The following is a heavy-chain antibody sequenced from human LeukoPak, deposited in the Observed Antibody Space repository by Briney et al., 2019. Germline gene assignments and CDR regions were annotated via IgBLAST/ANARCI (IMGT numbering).Heavy chain of an antibody. J-gene: IGHJ4*02. CDR3: ARTPCSSTSCHNFDY. V-gene: IGHV4-39*01. Sequence: PSETLSLPCTVSGGSISRSSYYWGWIRQPPGKGREWNASIYYSGSTYYNPSLKSRVTISVDTSKNQFSLKLSSVTAAYTAVYYCARTPCSSTSCHNFDYWGQGTLVTVSS. D-gene: IGHD2-2*02. CDR2: IYYSGST. CDR1: GGSISRSSYY.